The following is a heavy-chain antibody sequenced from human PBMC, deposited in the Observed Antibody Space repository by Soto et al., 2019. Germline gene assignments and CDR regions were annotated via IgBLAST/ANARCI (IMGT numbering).Heavy chain of an antibody. V-gene: IGHV4-34*01. CDR2: INHSGST. D-gene: IGHD2-15*01. CDR1: GGSFSGYY. Sequence: QVQLQQWGAGLLKPSETLSLTCAVYGGSFSGYYWSWIRQPPGKGLEWIGEINHSGSTNYNPSLKSRVTIAVDTSKNQFSLKLSSVTAADTAVYYCARGMNPSGIVVVVAAFFDYWGQGTLVTVSS. CDR3: ARGMNPSGIVVVVAAFFDY. J-gene: IGHJ4*02.